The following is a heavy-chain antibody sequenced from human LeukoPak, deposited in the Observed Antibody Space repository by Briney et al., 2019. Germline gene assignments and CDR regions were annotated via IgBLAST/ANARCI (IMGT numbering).Heavy chain of an antibody. Sequence: PSETLSLTCTVSGGSISSYYWSWIRQPPGKGLEWIGYIYYSGSTNYNPSLKSRVTISVDTSKNQFSLKLSSVTAADTAVYYCASHLYDSSGYLEYWGQGTLVTVSS. CDR1: GGSISSYY. D-gene: IGHD3-22*01. CDR3: ASHLYDSSGYLEY. CDR2: IYYSGST. V-gene: IGHV4-59*12. J-gene: IGHJ4*02.